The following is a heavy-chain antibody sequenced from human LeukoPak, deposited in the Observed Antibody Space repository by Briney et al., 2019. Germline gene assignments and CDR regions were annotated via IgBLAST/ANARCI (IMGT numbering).Heavy chain of an antibody. V-gene: IGHV3-23*01. CDR2: ISGSGGSI. D-gene: IGHD2/OR15-2a*01. CDR1: GFTFSSYA. Sequence: GGSLRLSCAASGFTFSSYAMSWVRQAPGKGLEWVSAISGSGGSIYYADSLKGRFTISRDNAENSLYLQMNSLRAEDTAVYYCARGNIVTSYYFDCWGQGTLVTVSS. J-gene: IGHJ4*02. CDR3: ARGNIVTSYYFDC.